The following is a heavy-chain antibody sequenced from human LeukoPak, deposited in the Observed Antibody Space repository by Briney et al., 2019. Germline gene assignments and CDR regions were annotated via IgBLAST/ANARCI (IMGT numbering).Heavy chain of an antibody. Sequence: GGSLRLSCAASGFTFSTYAMSWVRQAPGKGLEWVSSISSSGDRTFYADSVKDRFTISRDNSENTLYLQMSRLRAEDTAVYYCAKDRRNYHESNGHYYRPNGDYWGQGTLVTVSS. D-gene: IGHD3-22*01. CDR3: AKDRRNYHESNGHYYRPNGDY. J-gene: IGHJ4*02. V-gene: IGHV3-23*01. CDR1: GFTFSTYA. CDR2: ISSSGDRT.